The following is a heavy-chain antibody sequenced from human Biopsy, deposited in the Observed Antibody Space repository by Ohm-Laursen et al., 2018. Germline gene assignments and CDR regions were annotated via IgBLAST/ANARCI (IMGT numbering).Heavy chain of an antibody. Sequence: ASVKVSCKVSGYTFAGYYLHWVRQAPGHGLEWMGWINPNSGNANYAQSFQGRLTVIRDTSISTAYMELTSLTFDDTAIYYCARVPAYPSIDGYYGLDLWGQGTTVIVSS. CDR3: ARVPAYPSIDGYYGLDL. J-gene: IGHJ6*02. CDR2: INPNSGNA. CDR1: GYTFAGYY. V-gene: IGHV1-2*02. D-gene: IGHD3-9*01.